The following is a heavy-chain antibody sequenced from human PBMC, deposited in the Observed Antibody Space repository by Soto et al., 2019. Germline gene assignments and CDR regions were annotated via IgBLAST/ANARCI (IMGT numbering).Heavy chain of an antibody. Sequence: GGSLRLSCAASGFTFSSYAMSWVRQAPGKGLEWVSAISGSGGSTYYADSVKGRFTISRDNSKNTLYLQMNSLRAEDTAVYYCAKVLVVVAAKGKGYFDYWGQGTLVTVSS. CDR1: GFTFSSYA. J-gene: IGHJ4*02. CDR2: ISGSGGST. V-gene: IGHV3-23*01. CDR3: AKVLVVVAAKGKGYFDY. D-gene: IGHD2-15*01.